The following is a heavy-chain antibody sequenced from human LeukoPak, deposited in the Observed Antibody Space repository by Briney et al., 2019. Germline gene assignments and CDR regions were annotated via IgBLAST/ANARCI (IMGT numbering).Heavy chain of an antibody. CDR1: GFTFSSYA. CDR2: ISINGGST. V-gene: IGHV3-64D*06. D-gene: IGHD3-10*01. Sequence: GGSLRLSCSASGFTFSSYAMHWVRQARGKGLENVSGISINGGSTDYADSVKGRFTISRDNSKNTVYLQMSSLRAEDTAVYYCVKESRVVRGVIMDAFDMWGQGTMVTVSS. J-gene: IGHJ3*02. CDR3: VKESRVVRGVIMDAFDM.